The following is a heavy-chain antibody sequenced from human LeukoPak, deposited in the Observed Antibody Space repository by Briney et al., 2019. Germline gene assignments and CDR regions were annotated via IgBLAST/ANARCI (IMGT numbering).Heavy chain of an antibody. V-gene: IGHV1-69*13. Sequence: ASVKVSCKASGGIFSSYAISWVRQAPGQGLEWMGGIIPIFGTANYAQKFQGRVTITADESTSTAYMELSSLRSEDTAVYYCAGDPMTLRGAFDIWGQGTMVTVSS. J-gene: IGHJ3*02. CDR3: AGDPMTLRGAFDI. CDR2: IIPIFGTA. D-gene: IGHD2-21*02. CDR1: GGIFSSYA.